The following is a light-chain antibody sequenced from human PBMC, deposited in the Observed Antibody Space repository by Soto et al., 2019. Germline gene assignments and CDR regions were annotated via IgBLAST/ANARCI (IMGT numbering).Light chain of an antibody. CDR1: QSVSSK. CDR3: QQYNNWSGT. Sequence: EIVLTQSPGTLSVSPGERATLSCRASQSVSSKLAWYQQKPGQAPRLLFYGASTGATGIPARFSGSGSETEFTLSISSLQSEDFAVYCCQQYNNWSGTFGQGTKVEIK. CDR2: GAS. V-gene: IGKV3-15*01. J-gene: IGKJ1*01.